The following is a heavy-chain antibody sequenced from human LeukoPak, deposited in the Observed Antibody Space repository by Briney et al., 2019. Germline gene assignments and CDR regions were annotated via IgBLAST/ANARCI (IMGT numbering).Heavy chain of an antibody. CDR3: ARGLTMVRGACFDY. CDR1: GFTFDDYA. CDR2: ISWNSGSM. D-gene: IGHD3-10*01. V-gene: IGHV3-9*01. Sequence: PGGSLRLSCAASGFTFDDYAMHWVRQAPGKGLEWVSGISWNSGSMDYADSVKGRFTISRDNAKNTLYLQMNSLRAEDTAVYYCARGLTMVRGACFDYWGQGTLVTVSS. J-gene: IGHJ4*02.